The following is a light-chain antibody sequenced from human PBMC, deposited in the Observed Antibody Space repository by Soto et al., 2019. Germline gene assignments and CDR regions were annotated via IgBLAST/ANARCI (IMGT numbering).Light chain of an antibody. V-gene: IGKV1-8*01. CDR1: QGISSY. Sequence: AIRMTQSPSSFSASTGDRVTITCRASQGISSYLAWYQQKPGKAPKLLIYAASTLQSGVPSRFSGSGSGTDFTLTISGLQSEDFATYYYQQYYSYPRLTFGGGTKVEIK. CDR2: AAS. CDR3: QQYYSYPRLT. J-gene: IGKJ4*01.